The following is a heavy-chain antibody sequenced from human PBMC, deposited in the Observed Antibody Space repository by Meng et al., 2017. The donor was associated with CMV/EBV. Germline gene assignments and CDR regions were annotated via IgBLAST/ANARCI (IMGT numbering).Heavy chain of an antibody. Sequence: GESLKISCAASGFTFSSYAMHWVCQAPGKGLEWVAVISYDGSNKYYADSVKGRFTISRDNSKNTLYLQMNSLRAEDTAVYYCARDRGGYCSSTSCYTYYYYGMDVWGQGTTVTVSS. J-gene: IGHJ6*02. CDR1: GFTFSSYA. CDR2: ISYDGSNK. D-gene: IGHD2-2*02. CDR3: ARDRGGYCSSTSCYTYYYYGMDV. V-gene: IGHV3-30-3*01.